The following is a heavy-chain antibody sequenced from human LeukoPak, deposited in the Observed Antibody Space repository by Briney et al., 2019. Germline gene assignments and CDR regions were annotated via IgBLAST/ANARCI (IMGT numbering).Heavy chain of an antibody. V-gene: IGHV4-34*01. Sequence: SETLSLTCAVYGGSFSGYYWSWIRQPPGKGLEWTGEINHSGSTNYNPSLKSRVTISVDTSKNQFSLKLSFVTAADTAVYYCARRKSGWYETAANWYFGLWGRGTLVTVSS. CDR1: GGSFSGYY. CDR3: ARRKSGWYETAANWYFGL. CDR2: INHSGST. D-gene: IGHD6-19*01. J-gene: IGHJ2*01.